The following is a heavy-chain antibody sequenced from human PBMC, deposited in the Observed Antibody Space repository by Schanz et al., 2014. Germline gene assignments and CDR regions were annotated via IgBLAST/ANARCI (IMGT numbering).Heavy chain of an antibody. CDR1: GYIFIGYY. J-gene: IGHJ3*02. V-gene: IGHV1-2*02. D-gene: IGHD2-8*02. Sequence: QVQLVQYGAEMKKPGASVKVSCKASGYIFIGYYIHWVRQAPGQGLEWMGWTNTNSGDTKIAQKFQGSVTMTRDPSISEAYMELTSLRSDDTAVYYCAREPLGCTGSGCQTYDAFDIWGQGTMVTVSS. CDR2: TNTNSGDT. CDR3: AREPLGCTGSGCQTYDAFDI.